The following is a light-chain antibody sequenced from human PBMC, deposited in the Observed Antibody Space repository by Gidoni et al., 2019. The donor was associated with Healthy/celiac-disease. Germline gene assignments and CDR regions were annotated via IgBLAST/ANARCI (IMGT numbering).Light chain of an antibody. J-gene: IGKJ2*04. CDR3: QQRSNWPPESS. CDR2: DAS. CDR1: QSVSSY. Sequence: EIVLTQSLATLSLPPEERATLSCRASQSVSSYFAWYQQKPGQAPRLLIYDASNRATGIPARFSGSGSGSDCTLTISSLEPEDFAVYYCQQRSNWPPESSFXQXTKLXIK. V-gene: IGKV3-11*01.